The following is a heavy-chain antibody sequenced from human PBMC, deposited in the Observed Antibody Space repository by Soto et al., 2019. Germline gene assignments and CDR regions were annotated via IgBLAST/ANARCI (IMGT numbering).Heavy chain of an antibody. CDR3: ARAMTTVTTAHDY. CDR1: GFTFSSYG. CDR2: IWYDGSNK. V-gene: IGHV3-33*01. D-gene: IGHD4-17*01. Sequence: QVQLVESGGGVVQPGRSLRLSCAASGFTFSSYGMHWVRQAPGKGLEWVAVIWYDGSNKYYADSVKGRFTISRDNSKNTLYLQMNSLRAEDTAVYYCARAMTTVTTAHDYWGQGTLVTVSS. J-gene: IGHJ4*02.